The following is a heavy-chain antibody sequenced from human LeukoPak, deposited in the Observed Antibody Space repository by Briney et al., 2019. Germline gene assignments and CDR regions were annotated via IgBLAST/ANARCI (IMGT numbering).Heavy chain of an antibody. D-gene: IGHD2-2*01. V-gene: IGHV3-9*01. Sequence: GGSLRLSCAASGFTFSSYAMHWVRQAPGKGLEWVSGISWNSGSIGYADSVKGRFTISRDNAKNSLYLQMNSLRAEDTALYYCAKAPLGYCSSTSCYLGAFDIWGQGTMVTVSS. J-gene: IGHJ3*02. CDR3: AKAPLGYCSSTSCYLGAFDI. CDR1: GFTFSSYA. CDR2: ISWNSGSI.